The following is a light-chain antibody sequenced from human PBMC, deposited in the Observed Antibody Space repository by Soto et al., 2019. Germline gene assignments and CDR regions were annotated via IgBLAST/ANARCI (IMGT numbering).Light chain of an antibody. CDR3: QAWDSSTVV. J-gene: IGLJ2*01. CDR2: QDS. CDR1: KLGDKY. V-gene: IGLV3-1*01. Sequence: SYELTQPPSVSVYPGQTASITCSGDKLGDKYACWCQQKPGQSPVLVIYQDSKRPSGIPERFSGSNSGNTATLTISGTQAMDEADFYCQAWDSSTVVFGGGTQLTVL.